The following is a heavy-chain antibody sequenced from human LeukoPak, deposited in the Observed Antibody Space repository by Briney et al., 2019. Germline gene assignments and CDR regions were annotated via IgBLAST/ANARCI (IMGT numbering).Heavy chain of an antibody. Sequence: SETLSLTCAVSGYSLNNAHYWAWIRQPPGKGLEWIGNISQSAIASYNPSLKSRVTISLDTSNNHFSLDLRSVTAADTAVYFCARASVEHSIVAGDYFDYWGQGTLVTVSS. CDR3: ARASVEHSIVAGDYFDY. CDR1: GYSLNNAHY. V-gene: IGHV4-38-2*01. J-gene: IGHJ4*02. CDR2: ISQSAIA. D-gene: IGHD1/OR15-1a*01.